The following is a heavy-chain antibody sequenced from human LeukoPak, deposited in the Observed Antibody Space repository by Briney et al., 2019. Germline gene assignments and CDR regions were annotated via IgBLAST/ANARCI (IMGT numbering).Heavy chain of an antibody. Sequence: GGTLRLSCAASGFTFSTNAMSWVRRAPGKGLEWVSAVSGSGDSTYYADSVKGRFTISRANSKNTLYLQMNSLRAEDTAVYYCAKVMLGELLYWFDPWGQGTLVTVSS. CDR1: GFTFSTNA. J-gene: IGHJ5*02. CDR2: VSGSGDST. CDR3: AKVMLGELLYWFDP. D-gene: IGHD3-10*02. V-gene: IGHV3-23*01.